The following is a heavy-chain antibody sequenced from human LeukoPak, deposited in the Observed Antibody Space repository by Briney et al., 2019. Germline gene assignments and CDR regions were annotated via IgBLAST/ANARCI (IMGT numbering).Heavy chain of an antibody. J-gene: IGHJ5*02. CDR3: ARQFDP. Sequence: SETLSVTCTVSGASFSNYYWSWIRQPPGKGLEWIGYIYSSGSTNYNPSLKSRLTISLDTSKNQFSLRLSSVTAADTAVYYCARQFDPWGQGILVTVSS. CDR1: GASFSNYY. V-gene: IGHV4-59*08. CDR2: IYSSGST.